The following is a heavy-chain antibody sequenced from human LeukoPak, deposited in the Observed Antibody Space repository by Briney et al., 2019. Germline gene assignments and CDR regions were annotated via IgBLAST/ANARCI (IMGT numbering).Heavy chain of an antibody. CDR1: GFTFSSYW. D-gene: IGHD6-13*01. J-gene: IGHJ4*02. CDR2: INSDGSST. Sequence: GGSLRLSCAASGFTFSSYWMHWVRQAPGKGLVWVSRINSDGSSTSYADSVKGRFTISRDNAKNTLFLQMNSLRAEDTAVYYCAKEGQQPVYPYYFDFWGQGTLVTVSS. CDR3: AKEGQQPVYPYYFDF. V-gene: IGHV3-74*01.